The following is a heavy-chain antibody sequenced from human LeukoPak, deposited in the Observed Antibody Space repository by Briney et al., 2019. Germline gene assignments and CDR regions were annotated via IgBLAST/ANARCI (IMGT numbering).Heavy chain of an antibody. D-gene: IGHD6-19*01. Sequence: SETLSLTCTVSGGSISSSSYYWGWIRQPPGKGLEWIGYIYYSGSTNYNPSLKSRVTISVDTSKNQFSLKLSSVTAADTAVYYCAGDSSGWPPVNWFDPWGQGTLVTVSS. CDR2: IYYSGST. CDR3: AGDSSGWPPVNWFDP. J-gene: IGHJ5*02. V-gene: IGHV4-61*01. CDR1: GGSISSSSYY.